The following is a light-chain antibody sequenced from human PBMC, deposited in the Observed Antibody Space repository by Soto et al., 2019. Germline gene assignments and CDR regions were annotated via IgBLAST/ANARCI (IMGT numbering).Light chain of an antibody. J-gene: IGKJ4*01. Sequence: EIVLTQSPGPLSLSPGERATLSCRASQSVTSSYLAWYQQKPGQAPRLLIYAASSRATGIPDRFSGSGSGTDFTLTISRLEPEDFAVYYCQQYGSSPRLTFGGGTKVEIK. CDR2: AAS. V-gene: IGKV3-20*01. CDR1: QSVTSSY. CDR3: QQYGSSPRLT.